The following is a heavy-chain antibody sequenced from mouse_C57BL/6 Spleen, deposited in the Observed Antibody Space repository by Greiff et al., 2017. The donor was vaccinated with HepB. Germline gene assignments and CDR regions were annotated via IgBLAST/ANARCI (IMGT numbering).Heavy chain of an antibody. Sequence: EVKLQQSGPELVKPGASVKISCKASGYTFTDYYMNWVKQSHGKSLEWIGDINPNNGGTSYNQKFKGKATLTVDKSSSTAYMELRSLTSEDSAVYYCARFYYSYFAYWGQGTLVTVSA. CDR1: GYTFTDYY. V-gene: IGHV1-26*01. CDR2: INPNNGGT. CDR3: ARFYYSYFAY. J-gene: IGHJ3*01. D-gene: IGHD2-12*01.